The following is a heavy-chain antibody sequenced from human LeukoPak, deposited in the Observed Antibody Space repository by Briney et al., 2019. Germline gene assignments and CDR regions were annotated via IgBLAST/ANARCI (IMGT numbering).Heavy chain of an antibody. Sequence: PGGSLTLSCAASGFTFSTYWMHWVRQAPGEGLVWVSRINRDCISTSYADSVKGRFTISRDNAKNTLSLQMNSLRAEDTAVYYCARESACSGGSCYSVPNGGNFDYWGQGTLVTVSS. CDR2: INRDCIST. J-gene: IGHJ4*02. CDR3: ARESACSGGSCYSVPNGGNFDY. V-gene: IGHV3-74*01. CDR1: GFTFSTYW. D-gene: IGHD2-15*01.